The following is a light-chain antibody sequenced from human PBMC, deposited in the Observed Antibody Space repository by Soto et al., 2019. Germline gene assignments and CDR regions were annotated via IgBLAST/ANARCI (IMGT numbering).Light chain of an antibody. Sequence: QSVLTKPASVTGSPGESITISCTGTSSDVGGYNYVSWYQHHPGKAPKLMIYDVSNRPSGVSNRFSGSKSGNTASLIISGLQAEDEADYYCSSYTSSSTLSTYGFGTGTKVTVL. CDR2: DVS. CDR1: SSDVGGYNY. V-gene: IGLV2-14*03. J-gene: IGLJ1*01. CDR3: SSYTSSSTLSTYG.